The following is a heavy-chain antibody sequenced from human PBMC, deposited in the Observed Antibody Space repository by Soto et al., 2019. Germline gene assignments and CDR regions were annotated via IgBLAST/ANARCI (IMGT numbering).Heavy chain of an antibody. Sequence: GSLRLSCAASGFSFSSYWMQWVRRVPGKGLMCVSRINGDGRSTAHADFVKGRFTISRDNAKNTVYLQMNSLRAEDTAVYFCERARPFYDYWGQGFQVTVSS. J-gene: IGHJ4*02. CDR1: GFSFSSYW. V-gene: IGHV3-74*01. CDR2: INGDGRST. CDR3: ERARPFYDY.